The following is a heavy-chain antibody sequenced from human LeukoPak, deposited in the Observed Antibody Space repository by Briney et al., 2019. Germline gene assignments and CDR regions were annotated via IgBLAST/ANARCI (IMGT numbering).Heavy chain of an antibody. CDR1: GGSFSGYY. J-gene: IGHJ4*02. V-gene: IGHV4-34*01. Sequence: PSETLSLTCAVYGGSFSGYYWTWIRQPPGKGLEWIGEINHNGSTNYNPSLKSRVTISVDTSKNQFSLKLSSVTAADTAVYYCARETITVVTPIFDYWGQGTLVTVSS. CDR2: INHNGST. CDR3: ARETITVVTPIFDY. D-gene: IGHD4-23*01.